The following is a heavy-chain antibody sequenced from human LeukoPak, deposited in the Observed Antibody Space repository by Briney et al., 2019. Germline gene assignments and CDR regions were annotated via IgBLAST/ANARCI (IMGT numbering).Heavy chain of an antibody. V-gene: IGHV3-30-3*01. CDR2: ISYDGSNK. CDR1: GFAFSSYA. D-gene: IGHD3-10*01. J-gene: IGHJ4*02. CDR3: ARSTMVRAPFDY. Sequence: PGGSLRLSCAASGFAFSSYAMHWVRQAPGKGLEWVAVISYDGSNKYYADSVKGRFTISRDNSKNTLYLQMNSLRAEDTAVYYCARSTMVRAPFDYWGQGTLVTVSS.